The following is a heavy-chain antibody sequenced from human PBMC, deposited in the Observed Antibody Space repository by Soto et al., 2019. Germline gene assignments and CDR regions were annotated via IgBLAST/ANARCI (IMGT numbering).Heavy chain of an antibody. CDR1: GDSVSTNIAA. D-gene: IGHD1-7*01. V-gene: IGHV6-1*01. CDR3: ARDAAPTLNYPHCMDV. CDR2: TLYRSSKWYN. Sequence: SQTLSLTCAISGDSVSTNIAAWSWIRQSPSRGLEWLGRTLYRSSKWYNEYAVSVKSRMTINPDTSKNQFSLQLNSVTPEDTAVYYCARDAAPTLNYPHCMDVWGQGTAVTVSS. J-gene: IGHJ6*02.